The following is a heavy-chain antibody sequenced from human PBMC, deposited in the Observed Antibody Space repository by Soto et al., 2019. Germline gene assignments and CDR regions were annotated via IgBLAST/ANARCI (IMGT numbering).Heavy chain of an antibody. J-gene: IGHJ4*02. CDR1: GGSVSSSSYY. V-gene: IGHV4-61*01. Sequence: SETLSLTCTVSGGSVSSSSYYWSWIRQPPGKALDWIGHIYYTGITTYNLSLKSRVTISVDTSKNQFSPSLNSVTTADTAVYYCARISPTRSYMIVAIWGQGTLVTVSS. CDR3: ARISPTRSYMIVAI. CDR2: IYYTGIT. D-gene: IGHD3-16*01.